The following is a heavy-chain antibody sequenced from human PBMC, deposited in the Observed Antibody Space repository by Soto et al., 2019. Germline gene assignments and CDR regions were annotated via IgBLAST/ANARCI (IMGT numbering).Heavy chain of an antibody. Sequence: QVQLQESGPGLVKPSQTLSLTCTVSGGSISSGGYYWSWIRQHPGKGLEWIGYIYYSGSTYYNPSLKSRVTTSVDTSKNQFSLKLSSVTAADTAVYYCARVDVVTMVRGVIWGYFDYWGQGTLVTVSS. J-gene: IGHJ4*02. CDR2: IYYSGST. CDR3: ARVDVVTMVRGVIWGYFDY. V-gene: IGHV4-31*03. D-gene: IGHD3-10*01. CDR1: GGSISSGGYY.